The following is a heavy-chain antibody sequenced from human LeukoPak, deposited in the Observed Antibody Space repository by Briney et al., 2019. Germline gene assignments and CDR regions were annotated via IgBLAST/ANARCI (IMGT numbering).Heavy chain of an antibody. J-gene: IGHJ6*03. D-gene: IGHD2-2*01. Sequence: KPSETLSLTCTVSGGSISGYFWRWIRQPPGKGPEWIGYIYSTGTTNYSPSLSSRVTISVDTSRNQLSLNLRFVTATDTAVYHCARHNPPPTGFCSGTSCFMSGSQYFYMDVWGKGTSVTVS. CDR2: IYSTGTT. V-gene: IGHV4-4*09. CDR1: GGSISGYF. CDR3: ARHNPPPTGFCSGTSCFMSGSQYFYMDV.